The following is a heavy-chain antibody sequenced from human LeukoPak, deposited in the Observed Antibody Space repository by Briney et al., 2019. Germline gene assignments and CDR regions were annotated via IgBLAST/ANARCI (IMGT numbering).Heavy chain of an antibody. Sequence: GGSLRLSCAASGFTFSSYAMSWVRQAPGKGLEWVSAISGSGGSTYYADSVKGRFTISRDNSKNTLYLQMNSLRAEDTAVYYCANSGYSSGWVNWFDPWGQGTLVTVSS. V-gene: IGHV3-23*01. D-gene: IGHD6-19*01. CDR1: GFTFSSYA. CDR3: ANSGYSSGWVNWFDP. J-gene: IGHJ5*02. CDR2: ISGSGGST.